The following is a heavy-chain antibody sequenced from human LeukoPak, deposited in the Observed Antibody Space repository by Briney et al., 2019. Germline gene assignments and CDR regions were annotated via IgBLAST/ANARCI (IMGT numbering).Heavy chain of an antibody. V-gene: IGHV3-21*01. D-gene: IGHD2-21*01. CDR1: GFTFSDYS. CDR3: ARDRAIVVVSASEY. J-gene: IGHJ4*02. CDR2: ITSSGTYI. Sequence: GGSLRLSCAASGFTFSDYSMNWVRQAPGKGLEWVSSITSSGTYIYYADSVKGRFTISRDNAKNSLYLQMNSLRAEDTAVYYCARDRAIVVVSASEYWGQGTLVTVSS.